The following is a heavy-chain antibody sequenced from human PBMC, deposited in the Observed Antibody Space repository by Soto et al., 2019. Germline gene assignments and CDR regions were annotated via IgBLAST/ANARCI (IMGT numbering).Heavy chain of an antibody. Sequence: PSETLSLTCTVSGGSISSGGYYWSWIRQPPGKGLEWIGYIYYSGSTNYNPSLKSRVTISVDTSKNQFSLKLSSVTAADTAVYYCARNPWGRPYGSGYYYYMDVWGKGTTVTVSS. D-gene: IGHD3-10*01. CDR1: GGSISSGGYY. CDR2: IYYSGST. V-gene: IGHV4-61*08. J-gene: IGHJ6*03. CDR3: ARNPWGRPYGSGYYYYMDV.